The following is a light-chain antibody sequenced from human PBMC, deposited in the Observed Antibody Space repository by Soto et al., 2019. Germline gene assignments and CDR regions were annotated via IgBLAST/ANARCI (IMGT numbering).Light chain of an antibody. J-gene: IGLJ3*02. CDR1: SSDVGGYNY. CDR2: EVN. V-gene: IGLV2-14*01. Sequence: QSALTQPASVSGSPGQSITISCSGTSSDVGGYNYVSWYQQYPGKAPKLMIFEVNNRPSGVSNRFSGSKSGNTASLTISGLQAEDEADYYCTSYTSSGTWVFGGGTKVTVL. CDR3: TSYTSSGTWV.